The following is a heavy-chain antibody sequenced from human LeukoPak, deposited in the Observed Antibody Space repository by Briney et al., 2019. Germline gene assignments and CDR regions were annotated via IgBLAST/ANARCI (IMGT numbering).Heavy chain of an antibody. Sequence: PGESLSLSCAASGFTLSSYEMNCVRPAPGGVRERISYISSSSTTIHYAYSVKGRFTISRDKAENSLYLQMSSPWVEDTAVYYCARDGTPIYNSGWVYMDVWGRGTTVTISS. J-gene: IGHJ6*03. CDR3: ARDGTPIYNSGWVYMDV. CDR2: ISSSSTTI. D-gene: IGHD6-25*01. CDR1: GFTLSSYE. V-gene: IGHV3-48*03.